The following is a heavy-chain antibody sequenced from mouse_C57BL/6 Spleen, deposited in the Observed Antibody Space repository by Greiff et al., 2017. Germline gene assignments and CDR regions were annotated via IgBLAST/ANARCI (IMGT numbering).Heavy chain of an antibody. CDR3: ARIYDGYTWFAY. J-gene: IGHJ3*01. Sequence: VQLQQSGAELVKPGASVKISCKASGYAFSSYWMNWVKQRPGKGLEWIGQIYPGDGDTNYNGKFKGKATLTADKSSSTAYMQLSSLTSEDSAVYFCARIYDGYTWFAYWGQGTLVTVSA. D-gene: IGHD2-3*01. V-gene: IGHV1-80*01. CDR2: IYPGDGDT. CDR1: GYAFSSYW.